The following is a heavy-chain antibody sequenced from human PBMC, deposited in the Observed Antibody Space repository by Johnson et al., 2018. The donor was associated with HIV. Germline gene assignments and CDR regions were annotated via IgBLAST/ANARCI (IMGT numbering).Heavy chain of an antibody. CDR1: GFTFDDYA. CDR2: INWNGGTT. J-gene: IGHJ3*02. CDR3: ARDGRGEQLVDQGDAFDI. D-gene: IGHD6-6*01. V-gene: IGHV3-20*04. Sequence: VQLVESGGGVVRPGGSLRLSCAASGFTFDDYAMTWVRQAPGKGLEWVSAINWNGGTTGYTDSVKGRFTISRDNAKNSLYLQMNSLRAEDTALYFCARDGRGEQLVDQGDAFDIWGQGTMVTVSS.